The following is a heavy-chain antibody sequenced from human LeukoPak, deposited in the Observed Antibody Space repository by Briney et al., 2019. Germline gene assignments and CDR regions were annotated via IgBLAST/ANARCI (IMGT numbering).Heavy chain of an antibody. J-gene: IGHJ6*04. CDR3: AELGITMIGGV. D-gene: IGHD3-10*02. Sequence: GGSLRLSCAASGFTFSSYEMNWVRQAPGKGLEWVSYISSSGSTINYADSLKGRFTISRDNDKNSLYLQMNSLRAGDTAVYYCAELGITMIGGVWGKGTTVTISS. CDR2: ISSSGSTI. V-gene: IGHV3-48*03. CDR1: GFTFSSYE.